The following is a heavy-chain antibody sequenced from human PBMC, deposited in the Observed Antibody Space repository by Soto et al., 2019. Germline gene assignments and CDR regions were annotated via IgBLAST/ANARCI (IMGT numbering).Heavy chain of an antibody. CDR3: ARHLVGSTRGNFDY. V-gene: IGHV5-51*01. CDR2: IYPHDSDT. J-gene: IGHJ4*01. D-gene: IGHD2-2*01. CDR1: GYSFTSYW. Sequence: PGESLKISCKTSGYSFTSYWIGWVRQMPGKGMEWMGNIYPHDSDTRYSPSFQGQVTISADTSITTAYLQWSGLRASDTAMYFCARHLVGSTRGNFDYWGKGTLVTVSS.